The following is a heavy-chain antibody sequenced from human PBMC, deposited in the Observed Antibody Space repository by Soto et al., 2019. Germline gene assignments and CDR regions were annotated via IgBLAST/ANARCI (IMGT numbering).Heavy chain of an antibody. CDR3: AKDGDILTGYFYYFDY. V-gene: IGHV3-23*01. CDR1: GFTFSSYA. CDR2: ISGSGGST. Sequence: EAQLLESGGGLVQPGGSLRLSCAASGFTFSSYAMSWVRQAPGKGLEWVSAISGSGGSTYYADSVKGRFTISRDNSKNTLYLQMNSLRAEDTAVYYCAKDGDILTGYFYYFDYWGQGTLVTVSS. J-gene: IGHJ4*02. D-gene: IGHD3-9*01.